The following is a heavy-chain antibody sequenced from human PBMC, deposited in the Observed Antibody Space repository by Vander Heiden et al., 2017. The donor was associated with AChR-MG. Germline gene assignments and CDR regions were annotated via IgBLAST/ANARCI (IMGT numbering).Heavy chain of an antibody. CDR1: VFTFPIYA. CDR3: VKGPAYCGGDCYSVH. V-gene: IGHV3-23*01. CDR2: ISGSAATT. J-gene: IGHJ4*02. D-gene: IGHD2-21*02. Sequence: EVQLLESGGAFVQPGGSVRLSCAPSVFTFPIYAMTCVRQAPGQGLEWVAGISGSAATTYYGDSVKGRFTISRDNSKNTVYLQMNSLRTEDTAVYYCVKGPAYCGGDCYSVHWGQGTLVTVSS.